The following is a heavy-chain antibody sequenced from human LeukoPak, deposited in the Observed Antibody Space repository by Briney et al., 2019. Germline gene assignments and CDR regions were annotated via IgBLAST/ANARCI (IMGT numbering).Heavy chain of an antibody. Sequence: ASVKVSCKASGYTFTGYYMHWVRQAPGQGLEWMGWINPNSGGTNYAQKFQGRVTMTRDTSISTAYMELSRLRSDDTAVYYCARGLGYCSGGSCYGYWFDPWGQGTLVTVSS. V-gene: IGHV1-2*02. J-gene: IGHJ5*02. CDR2: INPNSGGT. D-gene: IGHD2-15*01. CDR1: GYTFTGYY. CDR3: ARGLGYCSGGSCYGYWFDP.